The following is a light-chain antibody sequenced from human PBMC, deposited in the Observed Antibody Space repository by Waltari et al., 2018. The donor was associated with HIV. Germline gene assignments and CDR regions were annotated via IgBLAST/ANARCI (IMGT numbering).Light chain of an antibody. Sequence: QSALTPPAPVSGSPGQSITISCTGTRSDVGGYHLVSWYQQHPGKAPKLMIYEVSKRPSVVSNRFSGSKSGNTASLTISGLQAEDEADYYCCAYAGSTTYVIFGGGTKLTVL. J-gene: IGLJ2*01. CDR3: CAYAGSTTYVI. CDR1: RSDVGGYHL. V-gene: IGLV2-23*02. CDR2: EVS.